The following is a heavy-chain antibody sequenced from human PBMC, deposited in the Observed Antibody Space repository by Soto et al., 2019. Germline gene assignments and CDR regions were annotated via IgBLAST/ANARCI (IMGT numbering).Heavy chain of an antibody. V-gene: IGHV3-15*01. D-gene: IGHD6-6*01. CDR1: GFTFSNAW. Sequence: GGSLRLSCAASGFTFSNAWMSWVRQAPGKGLEWVGRIKSKTDGGTTDYAAPVKGRFTISRDDSKNTLYLQMNGLKTEDTAVYYCTTDPSIAARPRWNYWGQGTLVTSPQ. J-gene: IGHJ4*02. CDR2: IKSKTDGGTT. CDR3: TTDPSIAARPRWNY.